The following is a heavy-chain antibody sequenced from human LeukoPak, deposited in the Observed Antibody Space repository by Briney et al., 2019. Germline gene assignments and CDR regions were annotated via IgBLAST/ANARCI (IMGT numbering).Heavy chain of an antibody. CDR1: GGSFSGYY. CDR3: ARLGGGNVVVPAAIDY. Sequence: SETLSLTCAVYGGSFSGYYWSWIRQPPGKGLEWIGEINHSGSTNYNPSLKSRVTISVDTSKNQFSLKLSSVTAADTAVYYCARLGGGNVVVPAAIDYWGQGTLVTVSS. J-gene: IGHJ4*02. D-gene: IGHD2-2*01. CDR2: INHSGST. V-gene: IGHV4-34*01.